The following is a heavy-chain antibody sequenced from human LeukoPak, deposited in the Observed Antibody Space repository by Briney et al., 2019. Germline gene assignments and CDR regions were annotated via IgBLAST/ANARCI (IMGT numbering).Heavy chain of an antibody. CDR2: ISWNSGSI. CDR3: AKDTCGGDCYVVT. D-gene: IGHD2-21*02. J-gene: IGHJ4*02. Sequence: PGGSLRLSCAASGFTFDDYAMHRVRQAPGKGLEWVSGISWNSGSIGYADPVKGRFTISRDNAKNSLYLQMNSLRAEDTALYYCAKDTCGGDCYVVTWGQGTLVTVSS. V-gene: IGHV3-9*01. CDR1: GFTFDDYA.